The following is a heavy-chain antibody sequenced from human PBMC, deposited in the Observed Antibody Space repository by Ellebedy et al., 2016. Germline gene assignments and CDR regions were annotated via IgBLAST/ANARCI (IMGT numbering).Heavy chain of an antibody. J-gene: IGHJ6*03. CDR2: ISYDGSNK. CDR1: GFTFSSYA. V-gene: IGHV3-30*04. D-gene: IGHD2-15*01. Sequence: GESLKISCAASGFTFSSYAMHWVRQAPGKGLEWVAVISYDGSNKYYADSVKGRFTISRDNSKNTLYLQMNSLRAEDTAVYYCARDERYCSGGSCYWVIYYYYMDVWGKGTTVTVSS. CDR3: ARDERYCSGGSCYWVIYYYYMDV.